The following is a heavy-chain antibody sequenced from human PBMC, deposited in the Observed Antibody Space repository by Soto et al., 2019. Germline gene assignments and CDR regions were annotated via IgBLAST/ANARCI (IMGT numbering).Heavy chain of an antibody. D-gene: IGHD6-19*01. V-gene: IGHV1-18*01. CDR3: ARARPRYSSGWRGFDY. J-gene: IGHJ4*02. CDR2: ISAYNGNT. Sequence: QVQLVQSGAEVKKPGASVKVSCKASGYTFTSYGISWVRQAPVQGLEWMGWISAYNGNTNYAQKLQGRITMTTDTSTSTAYMEMRSLRSDDTAVYYCARARPRYSSGWRGFDYWGQGTLVTVSS. CDR1: GYTFTSYG.